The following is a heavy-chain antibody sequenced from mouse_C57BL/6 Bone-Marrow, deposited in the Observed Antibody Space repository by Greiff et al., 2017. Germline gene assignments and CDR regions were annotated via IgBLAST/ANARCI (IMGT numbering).Heavy chain of an antibody. CDR1: GYTFTSYG. J-gene: IGHJ2*01. Sequence: VKLLESGAELARPGASVKLSCKASGYTFTSYGISWVKQRTGQGLEWIGEIYPRSGNTYYNEKFKGKATLTADKSSSTAYMELHSLTSEDSAVYFCARQYYGSHDYWGQGTTLTVSS. D-gene: IGHD1-1*01. V-gene: IGHV1-81*01. CDR2: IYPRSGNT. CDR3: ARQYYGSHDY.